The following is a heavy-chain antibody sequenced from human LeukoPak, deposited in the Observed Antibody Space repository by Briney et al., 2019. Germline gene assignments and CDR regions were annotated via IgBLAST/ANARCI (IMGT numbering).Heavy chain of an antibody. D-gene: IGHD1-26*01. CDR3: ARDKGIVGALGAFDI. CDR1: GGSISSYY. J-gene: IGHJ3*02. Sequence: SETLSLTCTVSGGSISSYYWSWIRQPPGKGLEWIGYIYYSGSTNYNPSLKSRVTISVDTSKNQFSLKLSSVTAADTAVYYCARDKGIVGALGAFDIWGQGTMVTVSS. V-gene: IGHV4-59*01. CDR2: IYYSGST.